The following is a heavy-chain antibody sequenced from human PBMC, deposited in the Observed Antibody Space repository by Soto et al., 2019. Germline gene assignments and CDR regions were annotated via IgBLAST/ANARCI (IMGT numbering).Heavy chain of an antibody. Sequence: ASVKVSCKASGGTFSSYTISWVRQAPGQGLEWMGRIIPILGIANYAQKFQGRVTITADKSTSTAYMELSSLRSEDTAVYYCASLGNFGVVIIPDNWFDPWGQGTLVTVSS. CDR3: ASLGNFGVVIIPDNWFDP. D-gene: IGHD3-3*01. CDR2: IIPILGIA. V-gene: IGHV1-69*02. J-gene: IGHJ5*02. CDR1: GGTFSSYT.